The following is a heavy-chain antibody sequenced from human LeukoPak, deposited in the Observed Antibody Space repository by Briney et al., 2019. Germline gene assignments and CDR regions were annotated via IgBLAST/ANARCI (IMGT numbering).Heavy chain of an antibody. CDR1: GGSISSYY. CDR3: ARHTAMVTYFDY. Sequence: KPSETLSLTCTVSGGSISSYYWSWIRQPPGKGLEWIGYTYYSGSTNYNPSLKSRVTISVDTSKNQFSLKLSSVTAADTAVYYCARHTAMVTYFDYWGQGTLVTVSS. V-gene: IGHV4-59*08. CDR2: TYYSGST. J-gene: IGHJ4*02. D-gene: IGHD5-18*01.